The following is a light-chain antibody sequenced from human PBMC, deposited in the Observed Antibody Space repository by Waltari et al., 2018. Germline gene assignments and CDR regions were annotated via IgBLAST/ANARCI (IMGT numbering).Light chain of an antibody. V-gene: IGLV5-37*01. CDR3: MFWPSNVWV. CDR2: YKSDSEK. Sequence: QPVLTQPPSSSASPGESARLNCPLPSDINVGDFNIYWYQQQPWSPPRFLLYYKSDSEKAQGSGVPSRFSGSKDASANAGILLISGLQSEDEADYYCMFWPSNVWVFGGGTKLTVL. J-gene: IGLJ3*02. CDR1: SDINVGDFN.